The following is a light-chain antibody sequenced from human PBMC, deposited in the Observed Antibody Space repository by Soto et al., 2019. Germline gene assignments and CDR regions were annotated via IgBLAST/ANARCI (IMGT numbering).Light chain of an antibody. V-gene: IGKV3D-15*01. CDR1: QSVGNN. CDR2: CGS. Sequence: EVVRTQSPATLPVSPGGRVTLSCRASQSVGNNLAWYQQRPGQPPRLLIYCGSTRVTGVPTRFSGSGSGTEFTLTITSLQSEDFAVYYCQQYNNWPLWTFGQGTKVDI. J-gene: IGKJ1*01. CDR3: QQYNNWPLWT.